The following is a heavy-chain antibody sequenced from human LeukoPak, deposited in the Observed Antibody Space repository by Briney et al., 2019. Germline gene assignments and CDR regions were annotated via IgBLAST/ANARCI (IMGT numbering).Heavy chain of an antibody. CDR2: INPDSGGT. CDR1: GYTFTGYY. V-gene: IGHV1-2*04. Sequence: GASVKVSCRASGYTFTGYYMSWVRQAPGQGLEWMGWINPDSGGTHYAQNFQGWVTMTRDTSISTAHMELSRLRSDDTAVYYCARGTLTAPRSAFDIWGQGTMVTVSS. D-gene: IGHD1-14*01. CDR3: ARGTLTAPRSAFDI. J-gene: IGHJ3*02.